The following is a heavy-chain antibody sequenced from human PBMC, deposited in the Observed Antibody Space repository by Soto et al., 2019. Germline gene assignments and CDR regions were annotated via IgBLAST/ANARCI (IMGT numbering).Heavy chain of an antibody. CDR2: IWDDGSNK. D-gene: IGHD6-19*01. J-gene: IGHJ4*02. Sequence: QVQLVESGGGVVQPGRSLRLSCAASGFTFSSYGMHWVRQAPGKGREWLAVIWDDGSNKEYADSVKGRFTNSRDNSKNTLELQMNSLRAEDTAAYYCARDGGQQWLNSWGQGTLVTVSS. CDR3: ARDGGQQWLNS. CDR1: GFTFSSYG. V-gene: IGHV3-33*01.